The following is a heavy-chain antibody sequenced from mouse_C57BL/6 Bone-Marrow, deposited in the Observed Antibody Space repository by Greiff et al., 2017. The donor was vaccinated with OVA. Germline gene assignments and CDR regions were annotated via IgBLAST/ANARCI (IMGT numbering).Heavy chain of an antibody. CDR2: IDPSDSET. CDR3: FRRTSYDGVWFGC. Sequence: VQLQQPGAELVRPGSSVKLSCKASGYTFTSYWMHWVKQRPIQGLEWIGNIDPSDSETHYNQKFKDKATLTVDKSSSTAYMQLSSLTSEGAAVYYCFRRTSYDGVWFGCWGQGALVTVSA. D-gene: IGHD2-3*01. CDR1: GYTFTSYW. V-gene: IGHV1-52*01. J-gene: IGHJ3*01.